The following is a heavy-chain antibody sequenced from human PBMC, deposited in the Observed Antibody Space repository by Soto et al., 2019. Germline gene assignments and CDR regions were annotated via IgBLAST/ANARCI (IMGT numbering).Heavy chain of an antibody. CDR3: ARARPTTFSADL. CDR1: GFTFTDHS. Sequence: EVQLVESGGGLVQPGGSLRLSCTASGFTFTDHSMNWVRHAPGKGLEWLSYIHDISNAIHYADSVKGRVAMSRDNAKMSVFRQINSPRVYDTGVYYCARARPTTFSADLWGQGTVVTVSS. D-gene: IGHD5-12*01. V-gene: IGHV3-48*04. CDR2: IHDISNAI. J-gene: IGHJ3*01.